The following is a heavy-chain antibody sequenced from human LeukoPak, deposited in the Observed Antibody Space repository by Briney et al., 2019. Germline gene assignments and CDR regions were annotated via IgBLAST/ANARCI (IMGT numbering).Heavy chain of an antibody. D-gene: IGHD6-19*01. V-gene: IGHV3-30-3*01. J-gene: IGHJ4*02. CDR1: GFTFSSYA. Sequence: GGSLRLSCAASGFTFSSYAIHWVRQAPGKGLEWVAVISYDGTNKYYADSVKGRFTISRDNSKNTLYLQMNSLRAEDTAVYYCARETSSGWEFDYWGQGTLVTVSS. CDR2: ISYDGTNK. CDR3: ARETSSGWEFDY.